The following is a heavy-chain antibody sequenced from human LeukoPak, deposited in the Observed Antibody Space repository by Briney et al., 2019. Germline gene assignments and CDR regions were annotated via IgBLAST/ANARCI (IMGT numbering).Heavy chain of an antibody. CDR3: ARGLSQLVTWFDP. D-gene: IGHD6-13*01. CDR2: ISYDGSNK. CDR1: GFTFSSYG. J-gene: IGHJ5*02. Sequence: GGSLRLSCAASGFTFSSYGMHWVRQAPGKGLEWVAVISYDGSNKYYADSVKGRFTISRDNSKNTLYLQMNSLRAEDTAVYYCARGLSQLVTWFDPWGQGTLVTVSS. V-gene: IGHV3-30*19.